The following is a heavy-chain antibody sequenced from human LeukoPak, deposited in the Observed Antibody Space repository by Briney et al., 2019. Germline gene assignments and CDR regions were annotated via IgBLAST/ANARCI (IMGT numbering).Heavy chain of an antibody. D-gene: IGHD2-2*01. CDR2: ISGSGGST. Sequence: PGGSLRLSCAASGFTFSNYAMSWVRQAPGKGLEWVSDISGSGGSTYYAGSVKGRFTISRDNSKNTLYLQMNSLRADDTAVYYCAKDSPGCSSTSCYFHYWGQGSLVTVSS. J-gene: IGHJ4*02. CDR1: GFTFSNYA. CDR3: AKDSPGCSSTSCYFHY. V-gene: IGHV3-23*01.